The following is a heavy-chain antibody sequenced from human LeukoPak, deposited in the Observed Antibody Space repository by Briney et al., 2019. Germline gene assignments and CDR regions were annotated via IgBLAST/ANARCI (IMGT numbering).Heavy chain of an antibody. V-gene: IGHV3-23*01. Sequence: GGSLRLSCAASGFIFSSYSMSWVRQAPGMGLEWVSVITGSGGNTYYADSVKGRFTISRDNSKNTLYLQMNSLRAEDTAVYYCAKDLCFDYWGQGTLVTVSS. CDR2: ITGSGGNT. J-gene: IGHJ4*02. CDR3: AKDLCFDY. CDR1: GFIFSSYS.